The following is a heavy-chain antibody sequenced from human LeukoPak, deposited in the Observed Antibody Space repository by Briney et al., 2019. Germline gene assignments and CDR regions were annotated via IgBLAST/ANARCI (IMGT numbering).Heavy chain of an antibody. Sequence: SVKVSCKASGGTFSSYAISWVRQAPGQGLEWMGGIIPIFGTANYAQKFQGRVTITADESTSTAYMELSSLRSEDTAVYYCARGFHCSSTSCYLFDPWGQGTLVTVSS. CDR2: IIPIFGTA. CDR3: ARGFHCSSTSCYLFDP. J-gene: IGHJ5*02. D-gene: IGHD2-2*01. V-gene: IGHV1-69*13. CDR1: GGTFSSYA.